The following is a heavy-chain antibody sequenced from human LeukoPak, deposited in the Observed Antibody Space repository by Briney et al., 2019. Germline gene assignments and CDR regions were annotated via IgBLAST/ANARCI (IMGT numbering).Heavy chain of an antibody. CDR2: ISSSSSYI. D-gene: IGHD3-9*01. J-gene: IGHJ6*03. CDR1: GFTFSSYS. V-gene: IGHV3-21*01. Sequence: PGGSLRLSCAASGFTFSSYSMNWVRQAPGKGLEWDSSISSSSSYIYYADSVKGRFTISRDNAKNSLYLQMNSLRAEDTAVYYCARAYYDILTGYYISYYYYYMDVWGKGTTVTISS. CDR3: ARAYYDILTGYYISYYYYYMDV.